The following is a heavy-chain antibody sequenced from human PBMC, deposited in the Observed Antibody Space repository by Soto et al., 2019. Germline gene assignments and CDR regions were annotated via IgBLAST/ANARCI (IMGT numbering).Heavy chain of an antibody. CDR3: ARTNYDILTGHYLRSPDYYYYGMDV. J-gene: IGHJ6*02. V-gene: IGHV3-23*01. CDR2: ISGSGGST. Sequence: PGGSLRLSCAASGFTFSSYAMSWVRQAPGKGLEWVSAISGSGGSTYYADSVKGRFTISRDNSKNTLYLQMNSLRAEDTAVYYCARTNYDILTGHYLRSPDYYYYGMDVWGQGPTVTVS. D-gene: IGHD3-9*01. CDR1: GFTFSSYA.